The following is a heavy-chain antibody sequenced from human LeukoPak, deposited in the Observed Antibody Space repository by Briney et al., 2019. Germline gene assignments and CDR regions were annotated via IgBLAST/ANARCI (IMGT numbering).Heavy chain of an antibody. D-gene: IGHD2-2*01. CDR2: ISGTGSST. J-gene: IGHJ4*02. CDR3: ARDNDCTSTSCYVFEY. Sequence: PGGSLRLSCAASGFTFSSYAMGWVRQAPGKGLEWVSTISGTGSSTYYADSVKGRFTISRDNSKNTLFLQMNSLRAEDTAVYYCARDNDCTSTSCYVFEYWGQGTLVTVSS. V-gene: IGHV3-23*01. CDR1: GFTFSSYA.